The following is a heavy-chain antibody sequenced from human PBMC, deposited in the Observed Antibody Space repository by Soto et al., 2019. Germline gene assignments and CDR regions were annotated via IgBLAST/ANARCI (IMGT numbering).Heavy chain of an antibody. D-gene: IGHD3-3*01. CDR1: GGSVSSGSYY. CDR2: IYYSGST. J-gene: IGHJ6*02. V-gene: IGHV4-61*01. CDR3: ARCGNYDFWSGYSSYYYGMDV. Sequence: PSETLSLTCTVSGGSVSSGSYYWSCVRQPPGKGLEWIGYIYYSGSTNYNPSLKSRVTISVDTSKNQFSLKLSSVTAADTAVYYCARCGNYDFWSGYSSYYYGMDVWGQGTTVTVS.